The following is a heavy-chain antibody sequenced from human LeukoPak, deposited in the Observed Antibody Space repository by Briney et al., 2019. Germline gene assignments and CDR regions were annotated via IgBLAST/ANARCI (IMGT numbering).Heavy chain of an antibody. D-gene: IGHD6-13*01. CDR1: GFTVSSNY. V-gene: IGHV3-66*02. CDR3: ARRAAALKY. CDR2: IYSGGYT. Sequence: GGSLRLSCVASGFTVSSNYMNWVRQAPGKGLEWVSVIYSGGYTFYADSVKGRFTISRDNSKNTLYLQMDSLRAEDTAVYYCARRAAALKYWGQGTLVTVSS. J-gene: IGHJ4*02.